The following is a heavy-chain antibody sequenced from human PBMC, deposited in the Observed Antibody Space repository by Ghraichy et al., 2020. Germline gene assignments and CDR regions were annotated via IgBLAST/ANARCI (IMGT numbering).Heavy chain of an antibody. CDR3: TRGHIAAAGRGRWFDP. Sequence: GGSLRLSCTASGFTFGDYAMSWFRQAPGKGLEWVGFIRSKAYGGTTEYAASVKGRFTISRDDSKSIAYLQMNSLKTEDTAVYYCTRGHIAAAGRGRWFDPWGQGTLVTVSS. CDR1: GFTFGDYA. V-gene: IGHV3-49*03. D-gene: IGHD6-13*01. J-gene: IGHJ5*02. CDR2: IRSKAYGGTT.